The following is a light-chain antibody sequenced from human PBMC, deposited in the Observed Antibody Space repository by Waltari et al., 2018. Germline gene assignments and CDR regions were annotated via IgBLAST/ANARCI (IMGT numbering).Light chain of an antibody. CDR1: SSDVGPYNF. Sequence: SALTQPRSVSGSPGQSVTISCTGTSSDVGPYNFASWYQQRPGQAPKLIIYDVNKRPSGVPDRFSASKSGNTASLTISGLQPEDEADYHCCSSAGNPYVFGTGTEVTVL. CDR3: CSSAGNPYV. J-gene: IGLJ1*01. CDR2: DVN. V-gene: IGLV2-11*01.